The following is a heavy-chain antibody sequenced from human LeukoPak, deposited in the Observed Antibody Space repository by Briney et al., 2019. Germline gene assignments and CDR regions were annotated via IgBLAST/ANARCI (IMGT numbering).Heavy chain of an antibody. CDR3: AKGGLTTPLHY. D-gene: IGHD1-14*01. CDR1: AFPFSTYV. V-gene: IGHV3-23*01. CDR2: ISGDGART. Sequence: GGSLRLSCAASAFPFSTYVMSWVRQAPGGGLEWISSISGDGARTYYTNSVKGRLTISRDNPKNPLFLQVNSLRVEDTAVYYCAKGGLTTPLHYWGQGTLVTVSS. J-gene: IGHJ4*02.